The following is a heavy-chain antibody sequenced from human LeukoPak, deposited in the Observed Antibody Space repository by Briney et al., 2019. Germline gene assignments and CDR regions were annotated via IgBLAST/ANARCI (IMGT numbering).Heavy chain of an antibody. V-gene: IGHV3-21*04. J-gene: IGHJ4*02. CDR2: ISRSSRHV. D-gene: IGHD3-10*01. Sequence: GGSLRLSCAASGFTFSDYSMNWVRQAPGKGLEWVSSISRSSRHVYYADSLEGRFTISRDDAKNTLYLQMNSLRVEDTAVYYCAKGESHPKYYFDYWGQGTLVTVSS. CDR3: AKGESHPKYYFDY. CDR1: GFTFSDYS.